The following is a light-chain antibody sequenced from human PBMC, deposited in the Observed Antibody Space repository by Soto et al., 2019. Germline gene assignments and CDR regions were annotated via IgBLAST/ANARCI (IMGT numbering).Light chain of an antibody. CDR1: QSVSSSY. CDR2: GAS. Sequence: EIVLTQSPGTLSLSPGERATLSCRASQSVSSSYLAWYQQNPGQAPRPLIYGASSRATGIPDRFSGSGSGTDFNLTISRLEPEDFAVYYCVQYGSSPYTFGQGTKLEIK. J-gene: IGKJ2*01. V-gene: IGKV3-20*01. CDR3: VQYGSSPYT.